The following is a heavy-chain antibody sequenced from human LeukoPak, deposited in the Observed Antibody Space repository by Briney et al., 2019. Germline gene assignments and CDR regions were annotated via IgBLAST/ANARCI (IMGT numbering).Heavy chain of an antibody. CDR3: ASGNGDYGFTTPDY. CDR1: GYTLTELS. CDR2: FDPEDGET. J-gene: IGHJ4*02. V-gene: IGHV1-24*01. Sequence: GASVKVSCKVSGYTLTELSMHWVRQAPGKGLEWMGGFDPEDGETIYAQKFQGRVTMTEDTSTDTAYMELSSLRSEDTAVYYCASGNGDYGFTTPDYWGQGTLVTVSS. D-gene: IGHD4-17*01.